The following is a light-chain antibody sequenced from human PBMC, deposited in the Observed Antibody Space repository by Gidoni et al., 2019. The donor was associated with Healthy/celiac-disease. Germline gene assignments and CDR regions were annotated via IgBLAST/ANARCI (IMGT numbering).Light chain of an antibody. CDR3: QQYYSTPPT. CDR2: WAS. CDR1: QSVLYSSKTKNY. Sequence: DIVMTQSPDSLAVSLGERATINCKSSQSVLYSSKTKNYLAWYQQKPGQPPKLLIYWASTRESGVPDRVSCSGSGTDFTLTISSLHAEDVAVYYCQQYYSTPPTFGQXTKVEIQ. J-gene: IGKJ1*01. V-gene: IGKV4-1*01.